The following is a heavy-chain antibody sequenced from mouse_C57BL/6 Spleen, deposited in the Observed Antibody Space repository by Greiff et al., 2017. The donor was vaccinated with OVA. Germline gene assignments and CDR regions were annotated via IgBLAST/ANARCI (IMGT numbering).Heavy chain of an antibody. CDR3: ARDGTTPHAMDY. D-gene: IGHD1-1*01. V-gene: IGHV1-82*01. Sequence: QVQLQQSGPELVKPGASVKISCKASGYAFSSSWMNWVKQRPGKGLEWIGRIYPGDGDTNYNGKFKGKATLTADKSSSTAYMQLSSLTSEDSAVYVCARDGTTPHAMDYWGQGTSVTVSS. CDR2: IYPGDGDT. CDR1: GYAFSSSW. J-gene: IGHJ4*01.